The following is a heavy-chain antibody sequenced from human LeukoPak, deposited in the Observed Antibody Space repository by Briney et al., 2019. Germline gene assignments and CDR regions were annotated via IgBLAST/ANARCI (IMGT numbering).Heavy chain of an antibody. CDR2: ISSSADIM. CDR1: GFTFSGYA. V-gene: IGHV3-48*04. J-gene: IGHJ4*02. Sequence: GGSLRLSCAASGFTFSGYAMNWVRQAPGKGLEWISHISSSADIMYYTDSVKGRFTISRDNAKNSLYLQMNSLRAEDTAVYYCARDVGARRDYWGQGTLVTVSS. D-gene: IGHD3-3*01. CDR3: ARDVGARRDY.